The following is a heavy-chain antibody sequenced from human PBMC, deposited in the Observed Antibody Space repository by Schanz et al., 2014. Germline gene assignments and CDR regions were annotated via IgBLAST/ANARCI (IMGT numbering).Heavy chain of an antibody. J-gene: IGHJ4*02. Sequence: QVQLVQSGAEVKKPGSSMKVSCKASGGTFNSYTINWVRQAPGQGLEWMGRIIPILGIANYAQKFQGRVTITADRSTSTAYMELSSLRSEDTAVYYCARAPTAYCSDTSCLGTPFDYWGQGTLXTVSS. D-gene: IGHD2-2*01. V-gene: IGHV1-69*02. CDR3: ARAPTAYCSDTSCLGTPFDY. CDR2: IIPILGIA. CDR1: GGTFNSYT.